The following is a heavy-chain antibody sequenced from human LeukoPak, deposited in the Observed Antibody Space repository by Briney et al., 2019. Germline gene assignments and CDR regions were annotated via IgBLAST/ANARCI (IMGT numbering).Heavy chain of an antibody. V-gene: IGHV1-8*03. CDR1: GYTFTSYD. J-gene: IGHJ3*02. D-gene: IGHD2-2*01. CDR2: MNPNSGNT. Sequence: ASVKVSCKASGYTFTSYDINWVRQATGQGLEWMGWMNPNSGNTGYAQKFQGRVTITRNTSISTAYMELSSLRSEDTAVYYCARDCSSTSCYRAFDIWGQGTMVTVSS. CDR3: ARDCSSTSCYRAFDI.